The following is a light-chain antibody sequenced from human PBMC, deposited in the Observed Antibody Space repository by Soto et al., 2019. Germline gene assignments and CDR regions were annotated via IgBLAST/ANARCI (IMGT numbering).Light chain of an antibody. Sequence: IVMTQSPATLSMSPWERATLSFRASQSINSNLAWYQQKPGQAPRLLMFRASIRATGFPARFSGSGSGTEFNITISSLKPADSAVYYCQQYNNWHRATFGGGTKVDIK. CDR2: RAS. CDR3: QQYNNWHRAT. CDR1: QSINSN. V-gene: IGKV3-15*01. J-gene: IGKJ4*01.